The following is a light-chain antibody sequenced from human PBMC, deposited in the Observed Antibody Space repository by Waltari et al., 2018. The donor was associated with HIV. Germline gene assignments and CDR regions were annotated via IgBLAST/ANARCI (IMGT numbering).Light chain of an antibody. V-gene: IGKV1-39*01. CDR3: QESFS. Sequence: DFQMPQPPPSLTSSEGDRVTITCRASQSISNNLNWYQQKLGKAPKLLIYSASILESGVPARFSGSGSGTDFTLTISSLQPEDFATYYCQESFSFGPGTKVDIK. CDR2: SAS. J-gene: IGKJ3*01. CDR1: QSISNN.